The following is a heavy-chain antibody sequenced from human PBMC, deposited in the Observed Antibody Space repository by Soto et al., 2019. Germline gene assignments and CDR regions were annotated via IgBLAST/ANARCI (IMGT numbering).Heavy chain of an antibody. CDR3: SREFSAGKGSTPDF. D-gene: IGHD6-13*01. CDR1: GFTFSSFA. V-gene: IGHV3-23*01. J-gene: IGHJ4*02. CDR2: ISGSGGST. Sequence: GGSLRLSCAASGFTFSSFAMSWVRQAPGKGLDWVSAISGSGGSTYSADSVKGRFTISRDNSKNTLYLQMSSLRAEDTAVYYCSREFSAGKGSTPDFWGRGSLVTVSS.